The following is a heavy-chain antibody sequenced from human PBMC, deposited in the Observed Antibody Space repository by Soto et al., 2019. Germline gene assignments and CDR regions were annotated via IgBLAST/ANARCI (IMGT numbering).Heavy chain of an antibody. CDR2: ISYDGSSN. CDR1: GFTFSSYE. J-gene: IGHJ6*02. V-gene: IGHV3-30-3*01. Sequence: QVQVVESGGGVVQPGRSLRLSCAASGFTFSSYEMHWVRQAPGKGLEWVAVISYDGSSNYYADSVKGRFTISRDNSKNTLDLQMNSLRAEDTAVYYCAREDGDDFQYGMDVWGQGTTVTVSS. CDR3: AREDGDDFQYGMDV. D-gene: IGHD4-17*01.